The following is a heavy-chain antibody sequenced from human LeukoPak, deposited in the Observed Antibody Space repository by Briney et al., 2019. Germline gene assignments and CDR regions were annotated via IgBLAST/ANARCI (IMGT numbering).Heavy chain of an antibody. D-gene: IGHD1-26*01. CDR2: IIPIFGTA. J-gene: IGHJ6*02. CDR3: ARVGRYSGSYLPPIEDA. V-gene: IGHV1-69*13. Sequence: ASVKVSCKASGGTFSSYAISWVRQAPGQGLEWMGGIIPIFGTANYAQKFQGRVTITADESTSTAYMELSSLRSEDTAVYYCARVGRYSGSYLPPIEDAWGQGTTVTVSS. CDR1: GGTFSSYA.